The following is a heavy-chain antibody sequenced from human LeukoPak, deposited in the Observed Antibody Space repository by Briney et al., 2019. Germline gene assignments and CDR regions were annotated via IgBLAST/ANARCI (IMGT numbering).Heavy chain of an antibody. V-gene: IGHV1-69*06. CDR1: GGTFSNYA. Sequence: GASVKVSCKASGGTFSNYAISWVRQAPGQGLEWMGGIRPMFGTANYAQKLQGRVTITADKSTSTAYLELSSLRSEDTAVYYCARGFRNRNGYSLWAVTGDSFYYMDVWGKGTTVTVSS. CDR2: IRPMFGTA. CDR3: ARGFRNRNGYSLWAVTGDSFYYMDV. J-gene: IGHJ6*03. D-gene: IGHD6-19*01.